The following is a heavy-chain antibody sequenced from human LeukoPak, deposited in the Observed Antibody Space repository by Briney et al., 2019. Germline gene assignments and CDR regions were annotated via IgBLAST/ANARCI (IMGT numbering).Heavy chain of an antibody. J-gene: IGHJ3*02. Sequence: SETLSLTCAVYGGSFSGYYWSWIRQPPGKGLEWIGEINHSGSTNYNPSLKSRVTISVDTSKNQFSLKLSSVTAADTAVCYCARGLRRYYYDSSGTGAFDIWGQGTMVTVSS. CDR2: INHSGST. D-gene: IGHD3-22*01. CDR3: ARGLRRYYYDSSGTGAFDI. CDR1: GGSFSGYY. V-gene: IGHV4-34*01.